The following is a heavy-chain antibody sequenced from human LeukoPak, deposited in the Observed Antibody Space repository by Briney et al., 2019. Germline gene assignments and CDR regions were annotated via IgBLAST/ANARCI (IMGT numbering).Heavy chain of an antibody. CDR2: ISPSGRST. V-gene: IGHV3-23*01. Sequence: PGGSLRLSCAASGLTFAKTSMTWVRHAPGKGLEWVSTISPSGRSTYYADSVKGRFTISRDNSKNTLYLQMITLRAGDTAVYYCSAQPEEVAGGMNSWGQGALVTVSS. D-gene: IGHD6-19*01. J-gene: IGHJ4*02. CDR1: GLTFAKTS. CDR3: SAQPEEVAGGMNS.